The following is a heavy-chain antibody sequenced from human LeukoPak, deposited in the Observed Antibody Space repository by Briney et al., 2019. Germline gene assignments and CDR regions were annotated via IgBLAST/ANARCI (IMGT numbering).Heavy chain of an antibody. Sequence: GGSLRLSCAASGFTFSSYAMHGVRQAPGKGLEGVAVISYDGSNKYYADSVKGRFTISRDNSKNTLYLQMNSLRAEDTAVYYCASDDDYYDSSGLMGYWGQGTLVTVSS. CDR1: GFTFSSYA. J-gene: IGHJ4*02. CDR3: ASDDDYYDSSGLMGY. D-gene: IGHD3-22*01. V-gene: IGHV3-30-3*01. CDR2: ISYDGSNK.